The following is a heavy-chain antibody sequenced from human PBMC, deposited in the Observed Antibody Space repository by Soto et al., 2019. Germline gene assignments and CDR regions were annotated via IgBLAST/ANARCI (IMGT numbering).Heavy chain of an antibody. D-gene: IGHD3-22*01. CDR2: ISSSSSYI. V-gene: IGHV3-21*01. CDR1: GFTFSSYS. CDR3: ARDHDSSGYYYTYFDY. Sequence: GGSLRLSCAASGFTFSSYSMNWVRQAPGKGLEWVSSISSSSSYIYYADSVKGRFTISRDNAKNSLYLQMNSLRAEDTAVYYCARDHDSSGYYYTYFDYWGQGTLVTVSS. J-gene: IGHJ4*02.